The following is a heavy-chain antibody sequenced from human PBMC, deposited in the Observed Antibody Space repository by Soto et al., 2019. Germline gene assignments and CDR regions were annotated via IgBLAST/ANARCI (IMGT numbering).Heavy chain of an antibody. CDR2: IYSGGST. V-gene: IGHV3-53*01. Sequence: GGSLRLSCAASGFIVSSAYINWVGQAPGKGLEWVSVIYSGGSTYYADSVKGRFTISRDNSKNTLYCQMNSLRAEDTAVYYCARLHEINGFDIWGQGTMVTVSS. CDR1: GFIVSSAY. J-gene: IGHJ3*02. CDR3: ARLHEINGFDI. D-gene: IGHD4-4*01.